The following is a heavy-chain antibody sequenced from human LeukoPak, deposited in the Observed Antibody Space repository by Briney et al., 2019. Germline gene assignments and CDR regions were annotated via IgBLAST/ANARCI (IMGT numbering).Heavy chain of an antibody. J-gene: IGHJ3*01. CDR3: AKDSYVSERHLHTFDV. CDR1: GFTFSIHA. Sequence: RGSPRPSCAASGFTFSIHAITWGRQAPGKGLEWGSGISGDGASTHYAESVKGQFTISRDDSQNTLFLQMNSLRVEDTAIYYCAKDSYVSERHLHTFDVWGQGTMVTVSS. D-gene: IGHD3-10*01. V-gene: IGHV3-23*01. CDR2: ISGDGAST.